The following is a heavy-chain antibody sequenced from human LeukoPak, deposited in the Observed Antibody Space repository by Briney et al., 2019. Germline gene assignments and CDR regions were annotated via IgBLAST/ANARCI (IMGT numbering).Heavy chain of an antibody. D-gene: IGHD3-22*01. CDR3: ARGQYDSGGYHYGIRAFYFDY. J-gene: IGHJ4*02. CDR2: INHSGRT. CDR1: GESFSGDF. Sequence: PSETLSLTCGVFGESFSGDFWTWIRQAPGKGLEWIAEINHSGRTNYNPSLTSRVTISVDTSMNQFSLKMRSVTAADTAVYYCARGQYDSGGYHYGIRAFYFDYWGQGTLVTVSS. V-gene: IGHV4-34*01.